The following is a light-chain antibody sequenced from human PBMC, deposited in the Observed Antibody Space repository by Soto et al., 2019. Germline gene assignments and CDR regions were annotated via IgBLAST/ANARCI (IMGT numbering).Light chain of an antibody. CDR3: QQYGSSPLT. CDR2: GAS. CDR1: QSVSSSY. V-gene: IGKV3-20*01. J-gene: IGKJ4*01. Sequence: EIVLTQSPGTLSLSPGERATLSCRASQSVSSSYLAWYQQKPGQAPRLLIYGASGRATGIPDRFSGSGSGTDCTLTISRLEPEDFAVYYCQQYGSSPLTFGGGTKVEIK.